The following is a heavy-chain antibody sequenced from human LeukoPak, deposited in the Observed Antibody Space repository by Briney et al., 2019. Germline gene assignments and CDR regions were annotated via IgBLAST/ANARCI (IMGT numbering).Heavy chain of an antibody. CDR1: GGSISSYY. CDR3: ARAVLGYYDSSGYYPWTYYYYYMDV. Sequence: SETLSLTCTVSGGSISSYYWSWIRQPAGKGLEWIGRIYTSGSTNYNPSLKSRVTISVDTSKNQFSLKLSSVTAADTAVYYCARAVLGYYDSSGYYPWTYYYYYMDVWGKGTTVTVSS. CDR2: IYTSGST. D-gene: IGHD3-22*01. J-gene: IGHJ6*03. V-gene: IGHV4-4*07.